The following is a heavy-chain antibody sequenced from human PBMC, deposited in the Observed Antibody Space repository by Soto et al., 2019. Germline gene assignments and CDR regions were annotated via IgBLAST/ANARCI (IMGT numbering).Heavy chain of an antibody. Sequence: GGSLRLSCTASGFTFTYYAFSWVRQAPGKGLEWVAVISYDGSNKYYADSVKGRFTISRDNSKNTLYLQMNSLRAEDTAVYYCAKDLYDSSGYYGRGGMDVWGQGTTVTVSS. CDR2: ISYDGSNK. CDR3: AKDLYDSSGYYGRGGMDV. D-gene: IGHD3-22*01. V-gene: IGHV3-30*18. J-gene: IGHJ6*02. CDR1: GFTFTYYA.